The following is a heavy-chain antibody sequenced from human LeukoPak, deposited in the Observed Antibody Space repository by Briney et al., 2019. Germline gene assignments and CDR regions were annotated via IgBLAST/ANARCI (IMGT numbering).Heavy chain of an antibody. CDR1: GGSISSYY. CDR3: ARDHIAVAGLFDY. Sequence: PSETLSLTCTVSGGSISSYYWGWIRQPPGKGLEWIGSIYYSGSTYYNPSLKSRVTISVDTSKNQFSLKLSSVTAADTAVYYCARDHIAVAGLFDYWGQGTLVTVSS. J-gene: IGHJ4*02. V-gene: IGHV4-39*07. CDR2: IYYSGST. D-gene: IGHD6-19*01.